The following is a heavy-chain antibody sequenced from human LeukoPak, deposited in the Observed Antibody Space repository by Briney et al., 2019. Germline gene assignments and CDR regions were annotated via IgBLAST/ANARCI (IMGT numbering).Heavy chain of an antibody. Sequence: ASVKDSCKASGYTFTGDQIYWLRQAPGQGLEWVGWINPSSGDTLYEEKFQGRVTMTRDKSISSAYMELSSLRSDDTAVYYCARKSAGFLTAWGQGTLVTVSS. CDR1: GYTFTGDQ. V-gene: IGHV1-2*02. CDR3: ARKSAGFLTA. D-gene: IGHD2/OR15-2a*01. CDR2: INPSSGDT. J-gene: IGHJ5*02.